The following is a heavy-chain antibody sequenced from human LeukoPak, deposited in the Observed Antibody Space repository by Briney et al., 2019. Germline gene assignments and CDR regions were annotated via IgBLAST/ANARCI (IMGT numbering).Heavy chain of an antibody. Sequence: SETLSLTCTVSGGSISSYYWSWIRQPPGKGLEWIGYIYYSGSTNYNPSLKSRVAISVDTSKNQFSLKLSSVTAADTAVYYCARERPTIFGVPDYRRGYYFDYWGQGTLVTVSS. V-gene: IGHV4-59*01. CDR1: GGSISSYY. D-gene: IGHD3-3*01. J-gene: IGHJ4*02. CDR3: ARERPTIFGVPDYRRGYYFDY. CDR2: IYYSGST.